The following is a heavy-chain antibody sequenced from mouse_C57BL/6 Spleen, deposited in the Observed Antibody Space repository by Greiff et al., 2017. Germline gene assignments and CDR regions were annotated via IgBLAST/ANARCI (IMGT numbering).Heavy chain of an antibody. Sequence: QVQLQQSGAELVKPGASVKISCKASGYAFSRYWMNWVKQRPGKGLEWIGQIYPGDGDTNYNGKFKGKATMTADKSSSTAYMQLSSLTSEDSAVYFCARWCSSSGNWYFDVWGTGTTVTVSS. CDR2: IYPGDGDT. CDR1: GYAFSRYW. V-gene: IGHV1-80*01. J-gene: IGHJ1*03. D-gene: IGHD1-1*01. CDR3: ARWCSSSGNWYFDV.